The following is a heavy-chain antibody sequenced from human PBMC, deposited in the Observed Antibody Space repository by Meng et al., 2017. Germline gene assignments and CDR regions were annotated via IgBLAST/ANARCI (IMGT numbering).Heavy chain of an antibody. D-gene: IGHD2-15*01. CDR3: ARLVAGTFGQLFDP. V-gene: IGHV7-4-1*02. CDR2: INTNTGNP. CDR1: GYTFTSYA. J-gene: IGHJ5*02. Sequence: VQLWKSGSEVKKPGASVKVSCKASGYTFTSYAMNWVRQAPGQGLEWMGWINTNTGNPTYAQGFTGRFVFSLDTSVSTAYLQISSLKAEDTAVYYCARLVAGTFGQLFDPWGQGTLVTASS.